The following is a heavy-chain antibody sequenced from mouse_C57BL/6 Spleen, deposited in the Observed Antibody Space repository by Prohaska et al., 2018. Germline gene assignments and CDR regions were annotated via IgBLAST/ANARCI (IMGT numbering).Heavy chain of an antibody. CDR2: IRLNSDNYET. J-gene: IGHJ2*01. Sequence: EVKLEESGGGLVQPGGSMKLSCVASGFTFSNYWMNWVRQSPEKGLEWVAQIRLNSDNYETQYAESVKGKFTISSDYSNSSVYRQMNNLRTEDTGIYYCTGPGSSLGNWGQCTTLTVSS. D-gene: IGHD1-1*01. V-gene: IGHV6-3*01. CDR3: TGPGSSLGN. CDR1: GFTFSNYW.